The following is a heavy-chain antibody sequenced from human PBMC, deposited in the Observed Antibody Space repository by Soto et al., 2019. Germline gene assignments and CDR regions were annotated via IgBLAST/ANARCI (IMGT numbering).Heavy chain of an antibody. D-gene: IGHD2-2*01. CDR1: GGTFSSYA. J-gene: IGHJ5*02. V-gene: IGHV1-69*13. CDR2: IIPIFGTA. Sequence: SVKVSCKASGGTFSSYAISWVRQAPGQGLEWMGGIIPIFGTANYAQKFQGRVTITADESTSTAYMELSSLRSEDTAVYYCAKNTVVVPAAIRPWFDPWGQGTLVTVSS. CDR3: AKNTVVVPAAIRPWFDP.